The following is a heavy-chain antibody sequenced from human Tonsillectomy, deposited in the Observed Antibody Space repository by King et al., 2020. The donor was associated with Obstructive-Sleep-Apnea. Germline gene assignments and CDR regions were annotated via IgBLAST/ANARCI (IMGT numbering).Heavy chain of an antibody. CDR3: AXISPXLKSXDGAPIVFDI. J-gene: IGHJ3*02. Sequence: QLQESGPGLVKPSETLSLTCSVSGGSIRSSSYYWGWIRQPPGKGLDWIGSIYYSGGTYYNPSLKSRVTISLDTSKNHLSLELISVTAADTALSFCAXISPXLKSXDGAPIVFDIWGQGTMVTXSS. D-gene: IGHD2-15*01. V-gene: IGHV4-39*07. CDR1: GGSIRSSSYY. CDR2: IYYSGGT.